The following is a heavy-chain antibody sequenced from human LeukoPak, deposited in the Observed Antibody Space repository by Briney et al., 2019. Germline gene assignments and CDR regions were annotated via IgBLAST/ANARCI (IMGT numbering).Heavy chain of an antibody. CDR2: ISSSGSYI. CDR3: ARDLDYGRFFDY. D-gene: IGHD4-17*01. J-gene: IGHJ4*02. CDR1: GFTFSSYS. Sequence: GGSLRLSCAASGFTFSSYSMSWVRQAPGKGLEWVSSISSSGSYIYYADSVKGRFTISRDSAKNSLYLQMNSLGAEDKAVYYCARDLDYGRFFDYWGQGTLVTVSS. V-gene: IGHV3-21*01.